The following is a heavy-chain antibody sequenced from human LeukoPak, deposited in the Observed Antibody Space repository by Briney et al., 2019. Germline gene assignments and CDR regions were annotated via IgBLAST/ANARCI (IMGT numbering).Heavy chain of an antibody. CDR2: INHSGST. Sequence: SETLSLTCSVYSWSFSGYYWSWIRQPPGKGLEWMGEINHSGSTNYNPSLKSRVTISVDTSKNQFSLKLSSVTAADTAVYYCARGRPYWQWRYFFDYWGQGTLVTVSS. J-gene: IGHJ4*02. D-gene: IGHD6-19*01. CDR1: SWSFSGYY. CDR3: ARGRPYWQWRYFFDY. V-gene: IGHV4-34*01.